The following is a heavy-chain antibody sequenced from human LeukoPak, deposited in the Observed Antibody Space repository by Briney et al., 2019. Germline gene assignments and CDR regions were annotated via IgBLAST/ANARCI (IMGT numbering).Heavy chain of an antibody. J-gene: IGHJ4*02. Sequence: ETLSLTCAVYGGSFSGYYWSWIRQPPGKGLEWIGEINHSGSTNYNPSLKSRVTISVDTSKSQFSLKLNSMTAADTAVYYCARGAQTYYDKAPVDYWGQGTLVTVSS. V-gene: IGHV4-34*01. CDR3: ARGAQTYYDKAPVDY. CDR2: INHSGST. D-gene: IGHD3-22*01. CDR1: GGSFSGYY.